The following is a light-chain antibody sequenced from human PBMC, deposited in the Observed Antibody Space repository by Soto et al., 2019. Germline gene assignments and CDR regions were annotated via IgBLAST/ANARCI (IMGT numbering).Light chain of an antibody. CDR2: DVN. CDR3: SSYAGNYGVL. Sequence: QSALTQPRSVSESPGQSVTISCAGTSSDVGGYNSVSWYQQHPGKAPRLLIYDVNKRPSGVPDRFSGSRSGNTASLTISGLQAEDEADFYCSSYAGNYGVLFGGGTKLTVL. V-gene: IGLV2-11*01. J-gene: IGLJ3*02. CDR1: SSDVGGYNS.